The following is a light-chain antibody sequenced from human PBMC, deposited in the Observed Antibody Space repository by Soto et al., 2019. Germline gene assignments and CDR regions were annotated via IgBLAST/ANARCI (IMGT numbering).Light chain of an antibody. CDR1: QSISNY. CDR3: QQSFTAPAT. J-gene: IGKJ3*01. CDR2: AAS. Sequence: DIQMTQSPSSLSASVGDRVTITCRASQSISNYLNWFQQKPGKAPKVLIFAASSLQSGVPSRFSGSGSGTDFTLPISSLQPEDFATYYCQQSFTAPATFGPGTKVDIK. V-gene: IGKV1-39*01.